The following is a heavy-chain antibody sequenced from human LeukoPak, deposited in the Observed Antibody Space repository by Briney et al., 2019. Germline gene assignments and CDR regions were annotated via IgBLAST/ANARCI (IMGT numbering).Heavy chain of an antibody. CDR3: AKGRGRSYTHYYMDV. D-gene: IGHD1-26*01. J-gene: IGHJ6*03. V-gene: IGHV3-30*02. CDR1: GFTFSNAW. Sequence: GGSLRLSCAASGFTFSNAWMSWVRQAPGKGLEWVAFIRYDGSDKYYADSVKGRFTISRDNSKNTLYLQMNSLRAEDTAVYYCAKGRGRSYTHYYMDVWGKGTTVTVSS. CDR2: IRYDGSDK.